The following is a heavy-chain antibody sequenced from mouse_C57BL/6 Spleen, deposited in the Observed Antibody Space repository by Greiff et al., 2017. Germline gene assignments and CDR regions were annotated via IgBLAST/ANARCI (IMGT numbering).Heavy chain of an antibody. D-gene: IGHD2-4*01. J-gene: IGHJ4*01. CDR1: GFTFTDYY. CDR2: LRNKANGYPT. V-gene: IGHV7-3*01. CDR3: ARSLYYDYDDVRPEAMDY. Sequence: EVKLVESGGGLVQPGGSLSLSCAASGFTFTDYYMSWVRQPPGKALEWLGFLRNKANGYPTEYSASVKGRFTISRDNSQSILYLQLNALRAEDSATYYCARSLYYDYDDVRPEAMDYWGQGTSVTGSS.